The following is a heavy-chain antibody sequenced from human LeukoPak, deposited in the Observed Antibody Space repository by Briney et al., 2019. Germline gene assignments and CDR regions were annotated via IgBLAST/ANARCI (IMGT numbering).Heavy chain of an antibody. D-gene: IGHD2-15*01. CDR3: ARDGGGSGGSLPYAFDI. CDR2: IYTSGST. J-gene: IGHJ3*02. V-gene: IGHV4-61*02. Sequence: SETLSLTCTVSGGSISSGSYYWSWIRQPAGKGLEWIGRIYTSGSTNYNPSLKSRVTISVDTSKNQFSLKLSSVTAADTAVYYCARDGGGSGGSLPYAFDIWGQGTMVTVSS. CDR1: GGSISSGSYY.